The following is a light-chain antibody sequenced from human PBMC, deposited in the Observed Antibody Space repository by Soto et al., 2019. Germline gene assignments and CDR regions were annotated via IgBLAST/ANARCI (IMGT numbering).Light chain of an antibody. Sequence: QSVLTQPPSASGTPGQRVTISCSGSNSNIGINTVSWYQQVPGTAPRVLIYADNQRPSGVPERFSGSKSGTSASLAISWLQSEDESAYYCAAWDDTLNGRYVFGTGTKVTVL. J-gene: IGLJ1*01. CDR2: ADN. CDR1: NSNIGINT. V-gene: IGLV1-44*01. CDR3: AAWDDTLNGRYV.